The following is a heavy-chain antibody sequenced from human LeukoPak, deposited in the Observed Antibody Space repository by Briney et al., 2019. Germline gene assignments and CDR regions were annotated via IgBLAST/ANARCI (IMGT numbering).Heavy chain of an antibody. CDR1: GVSISSGGYY. Sequence: SQTLSLTCTVSGVSISSGGYYWSWIRQPPGEGLEWIGYIYHSGSTYYNASLKSRVSMSVDTSKNQFSLKLSSVTAADTAVYYCARDRAFSGYSYWGQGTLVTVSS. CDR2: IYHSGST. J-gene: IGHJ4*02. V-gene: IGHV4-30-2*01. D-gene: IGHD3-22*01. CDR3: ARDRAFSGYSY.